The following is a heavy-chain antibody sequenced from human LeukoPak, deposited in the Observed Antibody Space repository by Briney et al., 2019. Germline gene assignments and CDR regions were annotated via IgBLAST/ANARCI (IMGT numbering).Heavy chain of an antibody. CDR1: GASISSGGYY. Sequence: SETLSLTCTVSGASISSGGYYWGWIRQHPGKGLEWIGYIYYSGSTYYNPSLKSRVTISVDTSKNQFSLKLSSVTAADTAVYYCARAESNWFDPWGQGTLVTVSS. CDR3: ARAESNWFDP. V-gene: IGHV4-31*03. J-gene: IGHJ5*02. CDR2: IYYSGST.